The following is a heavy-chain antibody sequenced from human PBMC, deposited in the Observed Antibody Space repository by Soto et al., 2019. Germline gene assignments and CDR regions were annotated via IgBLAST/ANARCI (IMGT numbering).Heavy chain of an antibody. V-gene: IGHV4-34*01. D-gene: IGHD4-17*01. CDR2: INHSGST. J-gene: IGHJ4*02. CDR1: GGSFSDYY. CDR3: ASQRPTVTTFDY. Sequence: SETLSLTCAVYGGSFSDYYWSWIRQPPGKGLEWIGEINHSGSTNYNPSLKSRVSISVDTSKNQLSLRLSSVTAADTAIYYCASQRPTVTTFDYWGQGTPVTVSS.